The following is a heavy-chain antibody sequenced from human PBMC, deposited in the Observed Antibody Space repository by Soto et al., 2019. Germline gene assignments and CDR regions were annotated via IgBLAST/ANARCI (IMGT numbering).Heavy chain of an antibody. CDR2: IIPILGIA. Sequence: QVQLVQSGAEVKKPGSSVKVSCKASGGTFSSYTINWVRQAPGQGLEWMGRIIPILGIANYAQKFEGRVTITADKSTSTASVALSSLRSEDTAVYYCASPLPGLYASSPLDFWGQGTLVTVSS. CDR3: ASPLPGLYASSPLDF. D-gene: IGHD3-16*01. V-gene: IGHV1-69*02. CDR1: GGTFSSYT. J-gene: IGHJ4*02.